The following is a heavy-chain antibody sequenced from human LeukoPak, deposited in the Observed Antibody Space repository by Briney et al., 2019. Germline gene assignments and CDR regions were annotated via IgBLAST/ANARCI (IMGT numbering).Heavy chain of an antibody. J-gene: IGHJ4*02. CDR2: ISTSSSYI. CDR3: ARLAACANGVCSDFDY. CDR1: GFTLSSYA. V-gene: IGHV3-21*01. D-gene: IGHD2-8*01. Sequence: PGRSLRLSCAASGFTLSSYAMSWVRQAPGKGLDWVSYISTSSSYIYYADSVKGRFTTSRDNAKNSLYLQLNSLRGEDTAVYYCARLAACANGVCSDFDYWGQGTLVTVSS.